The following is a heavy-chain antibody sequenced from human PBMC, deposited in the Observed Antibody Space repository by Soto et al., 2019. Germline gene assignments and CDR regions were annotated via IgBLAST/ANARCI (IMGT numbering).Heavy chain of an antibody. CDR1: GYTFTSYA. D-gene: IGHD3-9*01. CDR3: ARGVLRYFDWPCLDY. J-gene: IGHJ4*02. CDR2: INAGNGNT. Sequence: ASVKVSCKASGYTFTSYAMHWVRQAPGQRLEWMGWINAGNGNTKYSQKFQGRVTITRDTSASTAYMELSSLRSEDTAVYYCARGVLRYFDWPCLDYWGQGTLVTVSS. V-gene: IGHV1-3*01.